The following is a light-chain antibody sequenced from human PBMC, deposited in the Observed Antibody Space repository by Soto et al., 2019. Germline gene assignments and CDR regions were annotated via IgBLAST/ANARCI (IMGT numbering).Light chain of an antibody. V-gene: IGKV3-20*01. CDR3: QQYSTSPT. CDR2: GAS. J-gene: IGKJ3*01. CDR1: QSVTSSF. Sequence: EIVLTQSPGTLSLSPGERATVSCRASQSVTSSFLAWYQQKPGQAPRLLIYGASSRATGIPDRFSGSGSGTDFTLTISRLESEDFAVYYCQQYSTSPTFGPGTKVDIK.